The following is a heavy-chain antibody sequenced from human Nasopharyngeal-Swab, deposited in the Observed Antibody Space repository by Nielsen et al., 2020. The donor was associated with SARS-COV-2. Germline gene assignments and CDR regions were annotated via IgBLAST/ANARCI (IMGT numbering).Heavy chain of an antibody. CDR3: ARESQGGAMDS. Sequence: SLKISSSASWFIVCINYMDWVRQAPGKVLELVSVIYSGCTTYYADSVEGRFTISRDSSKNTLYLQMNSLRSEDTAMYYCARESQGGAMDSWGQGTLVTVSS. CDR1: WFIVCINY. J-gene: IGHJ5*01. CDR2: IYSGCTT. V-gene: IGHV3-53*01. D-gene: IGHD3-16*01.